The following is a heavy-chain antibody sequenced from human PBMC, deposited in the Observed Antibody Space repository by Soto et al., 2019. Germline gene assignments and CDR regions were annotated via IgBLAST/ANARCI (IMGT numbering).Heavy chain of an antibody. CDR2: LDYNTVRT. D-gene: IGHD6-19*01. J-gene: IGHJ4*02. CDR3: IKDITPGWCDY. Sequence: VRLVESGGGLVQPGRSLRLSCAASGFTFHGYAMHWVRQGPGKGLEWVSGLDYNTVRTDYADSVKGRFTISRDDAKKSLYLQMDSLRAEDTAFYYCIKDITPGWCDYWGQGTLVTVSS. CDR1: GFTFHGYA. V-gene: IGHV3-9*01.